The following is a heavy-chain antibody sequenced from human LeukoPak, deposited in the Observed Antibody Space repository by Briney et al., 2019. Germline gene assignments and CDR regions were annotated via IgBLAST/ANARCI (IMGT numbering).Heavy chain of an antibody. D-gene: IGHD3-3*02. J-gene: IGHJ6*03. Sequence: SSETLSLTCGVYGATFSAYFWNWVRQSPGKGPEWIGEIKHGGGTNYNPSLMGRVTISVDTSKNQFSLMLTSVTAADTAVYYCARARSFSHYYYYMDVWGKGTTVTVSS. CDR3: ARARSFSHYYYYMDV. V-gene: IGHV4-34*01. CDR1: GATFSAYF. CDR2: IKHGGGT.